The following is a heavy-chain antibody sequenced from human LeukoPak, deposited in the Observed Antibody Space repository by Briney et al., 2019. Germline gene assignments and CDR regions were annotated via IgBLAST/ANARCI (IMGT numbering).Heavy chain of an antibody. Sequence: ASVKVSCKASGFTFISSAMQWVRQARGQRLEWKGWIVVGSGNTNYAQKFQGRVTMTTDTSTSTAYMELRSLTSDDTAVYYCARVGAYCTSTSCLDYWGQGTLVTVSS. V-gene: IGHV1-58*02. J-gene: IGHJ4*02. CDR2: IVVGSGNT. D-gene: IGHD2-2*01. CDR1: GFTFISSA. CDR3: ARVGAYCTSTSCLDY.